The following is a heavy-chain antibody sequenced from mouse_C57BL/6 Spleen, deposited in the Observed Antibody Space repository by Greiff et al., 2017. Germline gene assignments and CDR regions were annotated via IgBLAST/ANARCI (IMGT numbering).Heavy chain of an antibody. D-gene: IGHD4-1*01. V-gene: IGHV1-55*01. J-gene: IGHJ1*03. CDR3: ARRFDWDAGYCDV. CDR1: GYTFTSYW. Sequence: VQLQQPGAELVKPGASVKMSCKASGYTFTSYWITWVKQRPGQGLEWIGDIYPGSGSTNYNEKFKSKATLTVDTSSSTAYMQLSSLTSEDSAVYYCARRFDWDAGYCDVWGTGAAVTVSS. CDR2: IYPGSGST.